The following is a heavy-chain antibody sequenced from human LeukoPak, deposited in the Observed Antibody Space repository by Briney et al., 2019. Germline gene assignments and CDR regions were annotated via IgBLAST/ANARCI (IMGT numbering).Heavy chain of an antibody. CDR1: GYSISSGYY. CDR3: ARVSSSHSWYDP. D-gene: IGHD6-6*01. J-gene: IGHJ5*02. Sequence: SETLSLTCTVSGYSISSGYYWGWIRPPPGKGLAWIGSIYYIGSTYYTPSLQRRVTIPVDTSKSQFSLKLSSVTAGDTAVYYCARVSSSHSWYDPWGQGTLVTVSS. CDR2: IYYIGST. V-gene: IGHV4-38-2*02.